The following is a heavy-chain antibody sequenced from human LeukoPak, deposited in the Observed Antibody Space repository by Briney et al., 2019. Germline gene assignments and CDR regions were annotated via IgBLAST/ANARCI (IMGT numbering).Heavy chain of an antibody. J-gene: IGHJ3*02. CDR1: GYTFTGYY. CDR3: ARYGFQTKTAGIVGGNDAFDI. D-gene: IGHD1-26*01. CDR2: INPNSGGT. V-gene: IGHV1-2*06. Sequence: ASVKLSCKASGYTFTGYYMHWARQAPAQGLEWMGRINPNSGGTNYAQKFQGRVSMTRGTSMRTAYMELSRLRSDDTAVYYCARYGFQTKTAGIVGGNDAFDIWGRGTMVTVSS.